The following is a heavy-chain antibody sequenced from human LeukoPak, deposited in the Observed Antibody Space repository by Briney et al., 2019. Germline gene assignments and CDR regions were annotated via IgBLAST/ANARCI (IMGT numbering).Heavy chain of an antibody. Sequence: GGSLRLSCAASGFTFSSYGMHWVRQAPGKGLEWVSVIYSSGGTFYSEFVKGRFTISRDYSKNMLYLQMNSLRADDTAMYYCAKDSNGPAFWGQGTLVTVSS. V-gene: IGHV3-NL1*01. D-gene: IGHD6-19*01. CDR2: IYSSGGT. J-gene: IGHJ4*02. CDR3: AKDSNGPAF. CDR1: GFTFSSYG.